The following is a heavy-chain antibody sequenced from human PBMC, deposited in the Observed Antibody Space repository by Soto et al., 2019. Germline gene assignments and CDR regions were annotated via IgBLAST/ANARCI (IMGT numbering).Heavy chain of an antibody. J-gene: IGHJ5*02. V-gene: IGHV4-30-2*01. D-gene: IGHD3-9*01. CDR1: GGSISSGGYS. CDR3: ARGESYDILTGYFDWFDP. Sequence: QLQLQESGSGLVKPSQTLSLTCAVSGGSISSGGYSWSWIRQPPGKGLEWIGYIYHSGSTYYNPSLKSRVTISVDRSKNQFSLKLSSVTAADTAVYYCARGESYDILTGYFDWFDPWGQGTPVTVSS. CDR2: IYHSGST.